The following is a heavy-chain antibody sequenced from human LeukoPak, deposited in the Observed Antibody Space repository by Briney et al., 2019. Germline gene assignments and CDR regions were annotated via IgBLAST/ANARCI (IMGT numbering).Heavy chain of an antibody. CDR3: AKDRGSSPKWGYFDY. J-gene: IGHJ4*02. CDR2: ISGSGGST. D-gene: IGHD7-27*01. CDR1: GFTFSSYA. Sequence: QTGGSLRLSCAASGFTFSSYAMSWVRQAPGKGLEWVSAISGSGGSTYYADSVKGRFTISRDNSKYTLYLQMNSLRAEDTAVYYCAKDRGSSPKWGYFDYWGQGTLVTVSS. V-gene: IGHV3-23*01.